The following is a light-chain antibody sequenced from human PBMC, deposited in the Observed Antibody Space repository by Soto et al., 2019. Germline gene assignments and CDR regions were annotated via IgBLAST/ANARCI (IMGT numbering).Light chain of an antibody. V-gene: IGKV3D-15*01. J-gene: IGKJ1*01. CDR2: GAS. Sequence: EIVLTQSPATLAVSPGERATLSRGASQSLGSNLACYQQRPGQPPRLLIYGASTRDTGVPTRFSGSGSGTEFTLTITNLQSEDFAVYYCQQYNNWPPWTFGQGTKVDI. CDR1: QSLGSN. CDR3: QQYNNWPPWT.